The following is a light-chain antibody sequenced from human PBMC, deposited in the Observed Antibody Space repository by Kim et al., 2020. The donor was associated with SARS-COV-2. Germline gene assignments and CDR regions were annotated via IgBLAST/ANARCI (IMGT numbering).Light chain of an antibody. Sequence: QSITSSCTGTSSDVGTYNLVSWYQQHPDKAPEVMIYDDTQRPSGVSNRFSGSKSDNTASLTISGLQPEDEADYYCCSYATSSASWVFVGGTQRTVL. CDR1: SSDVGTYNL. V-gene: IGLV2-23*01. CDR2: DDT. CDR3: CSYATSSASWV. J-gene: IGLJ3*02.